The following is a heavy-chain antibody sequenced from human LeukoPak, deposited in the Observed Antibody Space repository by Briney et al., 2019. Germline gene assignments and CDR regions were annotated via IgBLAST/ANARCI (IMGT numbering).Heavy chain of an antibody. CDR2: ISAYNGNT. D-gene: IGHD3-3*01. J-gene: IGHJ4*02. CDR3: ARDPTIFGVVIIYHPDY. V-gene: IGHV1-18*01. CDR1: GYTFTSYG. Sequence: ASVKVSCKASGYTFTSYGISWVRQAPGQGLEWMGWISAYNGNTNYAQKLQGRVTMTTDTSTSTAYMELRSLRPDDTAVYYCARDPTIFGVVIIYHPDYWGQGTLVTVSS.